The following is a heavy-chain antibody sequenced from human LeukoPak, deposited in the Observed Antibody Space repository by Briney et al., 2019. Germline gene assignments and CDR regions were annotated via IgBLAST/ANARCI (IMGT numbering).Heavy chain of an antibody. D-gene: IGHD1-1*01. CDR2: IIPIFGTA. V-gene: IGHV1-69*13. J-gene: IGHJ6*02. Sequence: GASVKVSCKASGGTFSSYAISWVRQAPGQGLEWMGGIIPIFGTANYAQKFQGRVTITADESTSTAYMELSSLRSEDTAVYYCASGFNWNMLRTLVYYYYGMDVGGQGTTVTVSS. CDR1: GGTFSSYA. CDR3: ASGFNWNMLRTLVYYYYGMDV.